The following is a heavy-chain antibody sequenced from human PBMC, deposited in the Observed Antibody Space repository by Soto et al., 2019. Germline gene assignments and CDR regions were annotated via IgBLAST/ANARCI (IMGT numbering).Heavy chain of an antibody. D-gene: IGHD3-22*01. CDR1: AFTFSTYS. CDR3: ARDHDDSSGYGRRDAFDI. V-gene: IGHV3-21*06. J-gene: IGHJ3*02. Sequence: GGSLRLSCAASAFTFSTYSMNWVRQAPGKGLEWVSSISSSSGYISYADSVKGRFTISRDNAKSSLYLQMNSLRGEDTAVYYCARDHDDSSGYGRRDAFDIWGQGTMVTVSS. CDR2: ISSSSGYI.